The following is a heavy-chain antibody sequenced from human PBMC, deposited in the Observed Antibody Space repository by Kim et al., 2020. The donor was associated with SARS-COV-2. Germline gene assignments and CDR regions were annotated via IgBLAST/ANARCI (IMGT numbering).Heavy chain of an antibody. D-gene: IGHD1-26*01. J-gene: IGHJ6*02. CDR3: VKDINAGGADA. Sequence: GGSLRLSCVASPFTFNEHAMHWVRQVPGKGLEWVSGFMWYGSRVGYADSVRGRFTISRDNAKKFLFLQMNSLRPEDTALYYCVKDINAGGADAWGQGITV. V-gene: IGHV3-9*01. CDR1: PFTFNEHA. CDR2: FMWYGSRV.